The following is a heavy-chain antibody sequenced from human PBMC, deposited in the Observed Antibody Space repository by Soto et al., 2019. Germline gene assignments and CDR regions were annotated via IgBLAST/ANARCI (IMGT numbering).Heavy chain of an antibody. CDR1: GGSIGSSSYY. CDR3: ARRPSEDGDYLYYYYYGMDV. CDR2: IYYSGST. D-gene: IGHD4-17*01. V-gene: IGHV4-39*01. Sequence: SGTLSLTCTVSGGSIGSSSYYWGWIRRPPRKGLEWIGSIYYSGSTYYNPSLKSQVTISVDTSKNQFSLKLSSVTAADTAVYYCARRPSEDGDYLYYYYYGMDVWGQGTTVTVSS. J-gene: IGHJ6*02.